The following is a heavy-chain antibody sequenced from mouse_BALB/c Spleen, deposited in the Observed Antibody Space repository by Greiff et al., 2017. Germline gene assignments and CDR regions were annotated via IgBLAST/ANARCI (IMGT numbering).Heavy chain of an antibody. Sequence: VQLQQSGPELVKPGASVKISCKASGYSFTGYYMHWVKQSHVKSLEWIGRINPYNGATSYNQNFKDKASLTVDKSSSTAYMELHSLTSEDSAVYYCARGGNYLYYYAMDYWGQGTSVTVSS. CDR3: ARGGNYLYYYAMDY. V-gene: IGHV1-31*01. CDR2: INPYNGAT. J-gene: IGHJ4*01. D-gene: IGHD2-1*01. CDR1: GYSFTGYY.